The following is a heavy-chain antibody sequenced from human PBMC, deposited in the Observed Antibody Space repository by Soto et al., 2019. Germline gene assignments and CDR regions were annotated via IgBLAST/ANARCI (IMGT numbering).Heavy chain of an antibody. CDR3: VRLIGNSWLDF. D-gene: IGHD1-26*01. CDR1: GDSVSSSSVT. V-gene: IGHV6-1*01. J-gene: IGHJ5*01. CDR2: TYYRSKWYN. Sequence: SQTLSLTCAISGDSVSSSSVTWNWIRQSPSRGLEWLGRTYYRSKWYNDYAESVKSRITINPDTSKYQFSLHLNSVTPEDTAVYYCVRLIGNSWLDFWGQGTLVIVSS.